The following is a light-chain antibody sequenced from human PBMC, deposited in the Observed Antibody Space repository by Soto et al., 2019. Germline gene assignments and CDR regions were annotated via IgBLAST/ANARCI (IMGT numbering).Light chain of an antibody. CDR2: GAS. J-gene: IGKJ4*01. Sequence: EIVLTQSPGTLSLSPGERATLSCRASQSVGKNYLAWYQQKPGQAPRLLIHGASRRATGIPDRFSGNGSGTDFALTISRLVPEDFAVYYCQQYVASPITFGGGTKVEIK. V-gene: IGKV3-20*01. CDR3: QQYVASPIT. CDR1: QSVGKNY.